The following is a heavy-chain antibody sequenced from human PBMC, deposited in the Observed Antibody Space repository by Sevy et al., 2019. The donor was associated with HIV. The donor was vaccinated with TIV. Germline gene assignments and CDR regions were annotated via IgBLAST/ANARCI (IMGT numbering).Heavy chain of an antibody. D-gene: IGHD3-22*01. CDR3: ARDPTGYYDSSGYYRDDAFDI. CDR1: GFTFSSYS. Sequence: GGSLRLSCAASGFTFSSYSMNWVRHAPGKGLEWVSYISSSSSTIYYADSVKGRFTISRDNAKNSLYLQMNSLRAEDTAVYYCARDPTGYYDSSGYYRDDAFDIWGQGTMVTVSS. J-gene: IGHJ3*02. CDR2: ISSSSSTI. V-gene: IGHV3-48*01.